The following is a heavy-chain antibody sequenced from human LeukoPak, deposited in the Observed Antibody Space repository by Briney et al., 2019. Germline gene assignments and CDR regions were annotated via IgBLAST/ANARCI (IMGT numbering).Heavy chain of an antibody. Sequence: PGGSLRLSCAASGYTFSSYSINWVRQAPGKGLEWVSGVSGSGGTTYYADSVKGRLTISRDNSKSTLYLQMNSLRAEDTAIYYCAKTDSGGYHRGNYDFWGQGTLVTVSS. V-gene: IGHV3-23*01. CDR1: GYTFSSYS. J-gene: IGHJ4*02. CDR3: AKTDSGGYHRGNYDF. D-gene: IGHD3-22*01. CDR2: VSGSGGTT.